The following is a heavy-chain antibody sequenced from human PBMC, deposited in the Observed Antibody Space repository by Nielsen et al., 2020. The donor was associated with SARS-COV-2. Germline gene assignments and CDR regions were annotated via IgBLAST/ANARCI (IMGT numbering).Heavy chain of an antibody. Sequence: GESLKISCAASGFTVSSNYMSWVRQAPGKGLEWVSVIYSGGSTYYADSVKGRFTISRDNSKNTLYLQMNSLRADDTAVYYCARTVGYELVTIPFNWFDPWGQGTLVTVSS. D-gene: IGHD6-6*01. CDR3: ARTVGYELVTIPFNWFDP. V-gene: IGHV3-53*01. CDR1: GFTVSSNY. J-gene: IGHJ5*02. CDR2: IYSGGST.